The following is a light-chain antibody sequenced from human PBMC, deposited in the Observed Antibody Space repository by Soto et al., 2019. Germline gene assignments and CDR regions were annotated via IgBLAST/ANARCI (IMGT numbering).Light chain of an antibody. Sequence: DIQLPQSPSSLSASVGDTVTITCRAGQTVKNYLNWYQLKPGKVPKLLIYAASSLKNGVPARFVGGASGTDFTLTIITLQPEDFATYYCQQSYSYRQTFGHGTKL. CDR3: QQSYSYRQT. CDR1: QTVKNY. V-gene: IGKV1-39*01. J-gene: IGKJ2*01. CDR2: AAS.